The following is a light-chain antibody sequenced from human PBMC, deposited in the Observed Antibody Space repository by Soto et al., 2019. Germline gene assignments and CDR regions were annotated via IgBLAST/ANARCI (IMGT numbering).Light chain of an antibody. V-gene: IGKV3-20*01. CDR2: RTS. J-gene: IGKJ4*01. CDR1: QSVSSSY. Sequence: EIVLTQSPGTLSLSPGERSTLSCRASQSVSSSYLAWYQQKPGQAPRLLIYRTSNRATGIPDRFSGGGSGTDFTLTISRLEPEDFAVYYCQQFSSYPLTFGGGTKVDIK. CDR3: QQFSSYPLT.